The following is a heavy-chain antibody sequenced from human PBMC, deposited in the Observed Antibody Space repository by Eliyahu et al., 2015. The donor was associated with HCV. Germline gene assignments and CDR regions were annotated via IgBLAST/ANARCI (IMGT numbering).Heavy chain of an antibody. V-gene: IGHV3-74*01. D-gene: IGHD6-13*01. J-gene: IGHJ4*02. CDR3: ARGGSWTPADY. CDR1: GFTFSNYW. Sequence: EVQLVESGGGLVQPGGSLRLSCAASGFTFSNYWMHWVRQAPGRGLVWVXRVNLDGSSTAYADSVKGRFTISRDNAKNTLYLQMNSLRAEDTAVYYCARGGSWTPADYWGQGTLVTVSS. CDR2: VNLDGSST.